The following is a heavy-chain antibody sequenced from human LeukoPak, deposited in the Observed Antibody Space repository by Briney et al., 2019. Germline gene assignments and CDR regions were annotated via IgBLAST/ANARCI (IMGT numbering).Heavy chain of an antibody. J-gene: IGHJ3*02. D-gene: IGHD3-10*01. CDR3: AKDLLTYYYGSGSKLYDAFDI. CDR2: ISHSSSYI. CDR1: GFTFSTYN. Sequence: GGSLRLSCAASGFTFSTYNMNWVRQAPGKGLEWVSSISHSSSYINYDDSVKGRFTISRDNAKNSLYLQMNSLRAEDTAVYYCAKDLLTYYYGSGSKLYDAFDIWGQGTMVTVSS. V-gene: IGHV3-21*06.